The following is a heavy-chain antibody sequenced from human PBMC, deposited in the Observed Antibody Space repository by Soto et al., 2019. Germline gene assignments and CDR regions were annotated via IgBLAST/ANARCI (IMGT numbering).Heavy chain of an antibody. D-gene: IGHD3-10*01. J-gene: IGHJ3*02. CDR3: AELWLENNAFDI. V-gene: IGHV4-39*01. CDR2: IYYSGST. Sequence: QLQLQESGPGLVKPSETLSLTCTVSGGSISSSSYYWGWIRQPPGKGLEWIGSIYYSGSTYYNPSLKSRVTISVDTSKNQFSLKLSSVTAADTAVYYCAELWLENNAFDIWGQGTMVTVSS. CDR1: GGSISSSSYY.